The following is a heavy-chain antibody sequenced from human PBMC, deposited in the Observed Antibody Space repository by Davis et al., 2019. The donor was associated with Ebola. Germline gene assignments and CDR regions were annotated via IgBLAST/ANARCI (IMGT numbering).Heavy chain of an antibody. CDR1: GGSIRAGDYY. V-gene: IGHV4-30-4*08. J-gene: IGHJ6*02. CDR2: IYYSGTT. Sequence: SETLSLTCTVSGGSIRAGDYYWSWIRQHPVKGLEWIGYIYYSGTTYYNPSLKSRVTISVDTSKNQFSLKLSSVTAADTAVYYCARAHDCSGGSCFYYYYYGMDVWGQGTTVTVSS. CDR3: ARAHDCSGGSCFYYYYYGMDV. D-gene: IGHD2-15*01.